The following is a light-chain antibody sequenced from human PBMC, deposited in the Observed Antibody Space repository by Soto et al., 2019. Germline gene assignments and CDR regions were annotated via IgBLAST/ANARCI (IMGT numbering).Light chain of an antibody. CDR1: SSDVGGYNY. CDR2: EVS. J-gene: IGLJ2*01. CDR3: NSFTSSTTLV. V-gene: IGLV2-14*01. Sequence: QSVLTQPASVSGSPGQSITISCTGTSSDVGGYNYVSWYQQHPGKAPKLMIYEVSYRPSGVSNRFSGSKSGNTASLTISGLQAEDEAEYFCNSFTSSTTLVFGGGTKLTVL.